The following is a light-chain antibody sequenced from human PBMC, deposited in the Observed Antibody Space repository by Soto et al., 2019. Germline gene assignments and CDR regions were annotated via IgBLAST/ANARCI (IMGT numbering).Light chain of an antibody. V-gene: IGLV2-14*03. J-gene: IGLJ2*01. CDR2: DVN. Sequence: QSALTQPASVSGSPGQSITISCTGGSSDAGTYNHVSWYQHHPGKAPKLVIYDVNNRPSGVSDRFSGSKSGSTASLTISGLQAEDEADYYCTSYTTSSTLVFGGGTKLTVL. CDR3: TSYTTSSTLV. CDR1: SSDAGTYNH.